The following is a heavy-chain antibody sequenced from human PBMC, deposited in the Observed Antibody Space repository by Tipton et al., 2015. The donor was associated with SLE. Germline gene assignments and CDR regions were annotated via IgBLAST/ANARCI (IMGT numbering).Heavy chain of an antibody. Sequence: TLSLTCAVSGYSITSGFYWGWIRQPPGKGLEWIASIYHSGYTYYNPSLKSRVTLSVDASKKQFSLELRSVTVADTAVYYCARRTFRVAIPFDYWGQGTVVTVSS. CDR2: IYHSGYT. CDR3: ARRTFRVAIPFDY. V-gene: IGHV4-38-2*01. J-gene: IGHJ4*02. D-gene: IGHD2-21*01. CDR1: GYSITSGFY.